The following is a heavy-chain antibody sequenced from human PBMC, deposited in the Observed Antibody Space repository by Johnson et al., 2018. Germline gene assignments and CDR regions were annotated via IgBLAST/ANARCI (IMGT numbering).Heavy chain of an antibody. D-gene: IGHD3-3*01. J-gene: IGHJ1*01. CDR1: GYTFTSYY. CDR3: AREGWYYDFWSCYYTGYFQH. V-gene: IGHV1-46*01. Sequence: VQLLESGAEVKKPGASVKVSCKASGYTFTSYYMHWVRQAPGQGLEWMGIINPSGGSTSYAQKFQGRVTMTRDTSTSTVYMELSSLGSEDTAVDYCAREGWYYDFWSCYYTGYFQHWGQGTLVTVSS. CDR2: INPSGGST.